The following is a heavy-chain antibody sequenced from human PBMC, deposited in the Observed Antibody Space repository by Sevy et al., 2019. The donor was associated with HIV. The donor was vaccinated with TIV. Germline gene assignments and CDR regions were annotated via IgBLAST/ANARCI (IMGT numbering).Heavy chain of an antibody. D-gene: IGHD5-12*01. J-gene: IGHJ6*02. CDR3: ARLRGYDAEYYYYGMDV. V-gene: IGHV5-51*01. Sequence: GESLKISCKGSGYSFTSYWIGWVRQMPGKGLEWMGIIYPGDSDTRYIPSFQGQVTISADKSISTAYLQWSSLKASDTAMYYCARLRGYDAEYYYYGMDVWGQGTTVTVSS. CDR1: GYSFTSYW. CDR2: IYPGDSDT.